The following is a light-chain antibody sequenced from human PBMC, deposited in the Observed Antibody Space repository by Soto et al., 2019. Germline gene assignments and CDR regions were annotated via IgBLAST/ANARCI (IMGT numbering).Light chain of an antibody. CDR3: QQYGSSPYT. CDR1: QSVSRSY. V-gene: IGKV3-20*01. J-gene: IGKJ2*01. CDR2: STS. Sequence: EIVLTQSPATLSLSPGERATLSCRASQSVSRSYLAWYQQNPGQPPSLLIYSTSSRATGIPDRFSGSGSGTDFTLTISRLEPEDFAVYYCQQYGSSPYTFGQGTKLEIK.